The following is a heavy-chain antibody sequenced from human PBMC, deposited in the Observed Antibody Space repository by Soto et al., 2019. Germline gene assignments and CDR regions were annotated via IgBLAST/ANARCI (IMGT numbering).Heavy chain of an antibody. Sequence: QVQLVQSGAEVKKPGSSVKVSCKASGCTFSTYSISWVRQAPGQGLEWMGESLPIFGTSHYAQNCQGRVTITADESTSTVYMELSSLRSDDTAVYYCAGGGRYPKSSFYYGMDVWGQGTTVTVSS. J-gene: IGHJ6*02. D-gene: IGHD3-16*02. CDR2: SLPIFGTS. CDR3: AGGGRYPKSSFYYGMDV. V-gene: IGHV1-69*01. CDR1: GCTFSTYS.